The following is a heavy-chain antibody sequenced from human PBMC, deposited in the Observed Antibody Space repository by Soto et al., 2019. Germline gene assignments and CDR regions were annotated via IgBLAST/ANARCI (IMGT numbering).Heavy chain of an antibody. CDR2: MSPNSGNT. CDR3: ARGTRACSSASCYEF. Sequence: QVQLVQSGAEVKKPGASVRVSCKASGYTFTSYDINWVRQATGQGLEWMGWMSPNSGNTGYAQKFQDRVTMTRNTSISTAYVELSSLRSEDTAVYYCARGTRACSSASCYEFWGQGTLVAVSS. D-gene: IGHD2-2*01. J-gene: IGHJ4*02. CDR1: GYTFTSYD. V-gene: IGHV1-8*01.